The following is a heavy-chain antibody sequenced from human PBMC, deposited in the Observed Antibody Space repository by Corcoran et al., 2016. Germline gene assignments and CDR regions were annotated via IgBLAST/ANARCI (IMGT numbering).Heavy chain of an antibody. CDR1: GGTFSSYA. CDR2: IIPIFGTA. Sequence: QVQLVQSGAEVKKPGSSVKVSCKASGGTFSSYAISWVRQAPGQGLEWMGGIIPIFGTANYAQKFQGRVTITADESTSTAYMELSSLRSEDTAVDYCATPGSKRSSSWYNWFDPWGQGTLVTVSS. CDR3: ATPGSKRSSSWYNWFDP. D-gene: IGHD6-13*01. J-gene: IGHJ5*02. V-gene: IGHV1-69*01.